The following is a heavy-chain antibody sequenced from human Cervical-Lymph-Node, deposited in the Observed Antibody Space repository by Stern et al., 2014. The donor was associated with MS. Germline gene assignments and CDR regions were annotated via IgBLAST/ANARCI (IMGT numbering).Heavy chain of an antibody. Sequence: QLQLQESGPGLVKPSETLSLTCTVSGGSISSYYWSWIRQPPGKGLEWIGYIYYSGSTNYNPSLKSRVTISVDTSKNQFSLKLSSVTAADTAVYYCARVASPLFRGHDYVWGSYRYFDYWGQGTLVTVSS. CDR1: GGSISSYY. CDR3: ARVASPLFRGHDYVWGSYRYFDY. CDR2: IYYSGST. V-gene: IGHV4-59*01. J-gene: IGHJ4*02. D-gene: IGHD3-16*02.